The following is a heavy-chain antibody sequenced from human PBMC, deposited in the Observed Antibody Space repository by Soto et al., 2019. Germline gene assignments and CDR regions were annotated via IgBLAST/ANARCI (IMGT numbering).Heavy chain of an antibody. V-gene: IGHV3-23*01. Sequence: SLRLSCAASGFTFSSYAMSWVRQAPGKGLEWVSAISGSGGSTYYADSVKGRFTISRDNSKNTLYLQMNSLRAEDTAVYYCAKFWSGYSTMDVWGKGTTVTVSS. CDR2: ISGSGGST. CDR1: GFTFSSYA. D-gene: IGHD3-3*01. J-gene: IGHJ6*04. CDR3: AKFWSGYSTMDV.